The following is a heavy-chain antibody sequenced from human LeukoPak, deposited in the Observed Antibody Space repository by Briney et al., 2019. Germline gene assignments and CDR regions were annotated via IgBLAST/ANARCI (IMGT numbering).Heavy chain of an antibody. Sequence: GGSLRLSCAASGFIFNAYGMSWVRQAPGGGLGWVSAITGSTRSTYYADSVKGRFTISRDNSRNTVYLQMNSLGAEDTAIYYCARAFSGSSSWYGAGHYYYYMDVWGKGTTVTVSS. V-gene: IGHV3-23*01. CDR2: ITGSTRST. CDR1: GFIFNAYG. J-gene: IGHJ6*03. D-gene: IGHD6-13*01. CDR3: ARAFSGSSSWYGAGHYYYYMDV.